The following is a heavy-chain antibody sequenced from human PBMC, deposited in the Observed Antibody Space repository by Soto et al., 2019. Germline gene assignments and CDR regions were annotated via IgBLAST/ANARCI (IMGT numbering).Heavy chain of an antibody. V-gene: IGHV1-18*04. D-gene: IGHD6-13*01. J-gene: IGHJ4*02. Sequence: GASVKVSCKASGYTFTSYGISWVRQAPGQGLEWMGWISAYNGNTNYAQKLQGRVTMTTDTSTSTAYMELRSLRSDDTAVYYCARAESSRWYEPSPIDYWGQGNMVTV. CDR1: GYTFTSYG. CDR3: ARAESSRWYEPSPIDY. CDR2: ISAYNGNT.